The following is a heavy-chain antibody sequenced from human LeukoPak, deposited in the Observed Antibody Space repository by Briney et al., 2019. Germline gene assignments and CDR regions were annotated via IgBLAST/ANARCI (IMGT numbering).Heavy chain of an antibody. CDR1: GGSISSSSYY. Sequence: SETLSLTCTVSGGSISSSSYYWGWIRQPPGKGLEWIGSIYHSGSTYYNPSLKSRVTISVDTSKNQFSLKLSSVTAADTAVYYCARVSGNYYDSSGHFDYWGQGTLVTVSS. CDR3: ARVSGNYYDSSGHFDY. V-gene: IGHV4-39*07. D-gene: IGHD3-22*01. CDR2: IYHSGST. J-gene: IGHJ4*02.